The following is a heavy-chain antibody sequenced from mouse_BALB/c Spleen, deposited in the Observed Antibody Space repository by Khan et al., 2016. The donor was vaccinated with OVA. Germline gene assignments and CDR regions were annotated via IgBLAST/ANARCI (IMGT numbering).Heavy chain of an antibody. Sequence: QIQLVQSGPELKKPGETVKISCKASGYTFTNYGMNWVKQAPGKGLKWMGWINTYTGEPTYTDDFKGRFAFSLETSASTAYLQINNLKNEDMATYFCARGASCWYFDVWGAGTTVTVSS. J-gene: IGHJ1*01. CDR2: INTYTGEP. CDR1: GYTFTNYG. D-gene: IGHD6-1*01. CDR3: ARGASCWYFDV. V-gene: IGHV9-1*02.